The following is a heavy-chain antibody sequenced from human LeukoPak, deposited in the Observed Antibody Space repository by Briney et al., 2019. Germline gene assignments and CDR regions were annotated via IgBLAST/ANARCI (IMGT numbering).Heavy chain of an antibody. CDR2: INHSGST. J-gene: IGHJ4*02. D-gene: IGHD3-22*01. CDR3: ARTQGRYYDSSGYRYYFDY. Sequence: SETLSLTCAVYGGSLSGYYWSWIRQPPGKGLEWIGEINHSGSTNYNPSLKSRVTISVDTSKNQFSLKLSSVTAADTAVYYCARTQGRYYDSSGYRYYFDYWGQGTLVTVSS. CDR1: GGSLSGYY. V-gene: IGHV4-34*01.